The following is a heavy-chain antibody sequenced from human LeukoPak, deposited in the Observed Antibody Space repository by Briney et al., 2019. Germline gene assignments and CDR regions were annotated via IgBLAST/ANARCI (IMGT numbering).Heavy chain of an antibody. CDR3: ARLGVGCSGGSCYDVDY. J-gene: IGHJ4*02. V-gene: IGHV1-2*02. Sequence: ASVKVSCKASGYTFTGYYMHWVRQAPGQGLEWMGWINPNSGGTNYAQKFQGRVTMTRDTSISTAYMELSRLRSDDTAVYYCARLGVGCSGGSCYDVDYWGQGTLVTVSS. CDR2: INPNSGGT. D-gene: IGHD2-15*01. CDR1: GYTFTGYY.